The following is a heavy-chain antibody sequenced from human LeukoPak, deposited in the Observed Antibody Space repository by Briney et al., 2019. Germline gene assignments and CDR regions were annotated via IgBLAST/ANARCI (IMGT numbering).Heavy chain of an antibody. D-gene: IGHD2-2*01. Sequence: GSLRLSCAASGFSFDDYGMSWVRQLPGKRLEWVSGINWNGDDTGYADSVKGRFTISRDNAKNSLYLEMSSLRAEDTALYYCAREWEGCSTTDCPFDYWGQGTLVTVSS. CDR2: INWNGDDT. CDR3: AREWEGCSTTDCPFDY. V-gene: IGHV3-20*04. CDR1: GFSFDDYG. J-gene: IGHJ4*02.